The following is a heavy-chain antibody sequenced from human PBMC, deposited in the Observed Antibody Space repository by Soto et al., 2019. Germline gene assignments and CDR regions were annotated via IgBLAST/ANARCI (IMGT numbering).Heavy chain of an antibody. Sequence: GSLRLSCTASGFSFSSYAMSWVRQAPGKGLEWVSGISGSGGSTYYADSVKGRFTISRDNSKITLYLQMNSLRAEDTAVYYCAKARPHYDFWSGYSSPTDYWGQGTLVTVSS. D-gene: IGHD3-3*01. CDR2: ISGSGGST. CDR1: GFSFSSYA. V-gene: IGHV3-23*01. CDR3: AKARPHYDFWSGYSSPTDY. J-gene: IGHJ4*02.